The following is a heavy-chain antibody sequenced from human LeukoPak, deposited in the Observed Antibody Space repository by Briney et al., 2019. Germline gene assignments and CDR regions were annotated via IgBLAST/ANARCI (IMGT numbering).Heavy chain of an antibody. V-gene: IGHV3-23*01. CDR3: AKADRVASAATLDY. CDR2: INHNGGRT. J-gene: IGHJ4*02. Sequence: GGSLRLSCAASGFTFSNYWMTWVRQAPGKGLEWVSTINHNGGRTYYADSLEGRFAISRDNSKNTLFLQMNSLRAEDTAVYYCAKADRVASAATLDYWGQGALVTVSS. D-gene: IGHD2-15*01. CDR1: GFTFSNYW.